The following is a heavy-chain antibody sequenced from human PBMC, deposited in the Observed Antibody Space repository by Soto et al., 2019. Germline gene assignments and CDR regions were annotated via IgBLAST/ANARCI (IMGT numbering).Heavy chain of an antibody. CDR1: GFTFSSYA. Sequence: PGGSLRLSCAASGFTFSSYAMSWVRQAPGKGLEWVSAISGSGGSTYYADSVKGRFTISRDNSKNTLYLQMNSLRAEDTAVYYCAKDRSHRAGFYVYYYGMDVWGHGTTVTVSS. CDR2: ISGSGGST. V-gene: IGHV3-23*01. CDR3: AKDRSHRAGFYVYYYGMDV. D-gene: IGHD3-16*01. J-gene: IGHJ6*02.